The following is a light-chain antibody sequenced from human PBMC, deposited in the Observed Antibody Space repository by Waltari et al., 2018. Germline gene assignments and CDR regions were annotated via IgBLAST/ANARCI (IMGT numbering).Light chain of an antibody. J-gene: IGKJ1*01. CDR2: DAS. CDR3: QKYGTLPAT. Sequence: IVLTQAPGTLSLSPGVRATLSCRATQRVSRTLAWYQQKPGQAPRLLIHDASSRATGIPDRFSGSGSGTDFSLTISRLEPEDFAVYYCQKYGTLPATFGQGTKVEIK. CDR1: QRVSRT. V-gene: IGKV3-20*01.